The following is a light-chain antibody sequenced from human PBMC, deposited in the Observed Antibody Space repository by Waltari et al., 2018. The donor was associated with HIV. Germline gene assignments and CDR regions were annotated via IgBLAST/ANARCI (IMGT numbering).Light chain of an antibody. V-gene: IGLV1-47*01. Sequence: QSVLTQPPPASGTPGQRVTISCSGSSPNIGRNYVYWYQQLPGTAPKLLIYRNNRGPSGGPDRCSGSKSDTSASLAISGLRSEDEAYYYCAAGEASLSGRVFGGGTKLTVL. CDR2: RNN. CDR3: AAGEASLSGRV. J-gene: IGLJ2*01. CDR1: SPNIGRNY.